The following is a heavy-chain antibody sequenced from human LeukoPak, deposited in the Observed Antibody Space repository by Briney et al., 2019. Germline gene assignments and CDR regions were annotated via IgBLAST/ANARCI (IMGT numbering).Heavy chain of an antibody. CDR1: GFTVSSNY. Sequence: GGSLRLSCAASGFTVSSNYMSWVRQAPGKGLEWVSVIYSGGSTYYADSVKGRFTISRDNSKNTLYLQMNSLRAEDTAVYYCARDMPYGSGSFYDAFDIWGQGTMVTVPS. CDR3: ARDMPYGSGSFYDAFDI. CDR2: IYSGGST. D-gene: IGHD3-10*01. J-gene: IGHJ3*02. V-gene: IGHV3-66*02.